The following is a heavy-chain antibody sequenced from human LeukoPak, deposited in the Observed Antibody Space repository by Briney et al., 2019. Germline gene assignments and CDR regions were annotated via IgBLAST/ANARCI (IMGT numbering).Heavy chain of an antibody. Sequence: GASVKVSCKASGGTFSSYAISWVRQAPGQGLEWMGGIIPIFGTANYAQKFQGRVTITADESTSTAYMELSSLRSVDTAVYYCAGYDFWSGYNWFDPWGQGTLVTVSS. D-gene: IGHD3-3*01. CDR3: AGYDFWSGYNWFDP. J-gene: IGHJ5*02. CDR1: GGTFSSYA. CDR2: IIPIFGTA. V-gene: IGHV1-69*13.